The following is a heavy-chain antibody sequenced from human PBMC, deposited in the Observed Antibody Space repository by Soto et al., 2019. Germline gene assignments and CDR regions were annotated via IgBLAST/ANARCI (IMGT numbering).Heavy chain of an antibody. CDR1: GGSFSAYY. CDR2: INHSGSS. CDR3: ARWNYHHYHHSSGNFRTSYYFDS. Sequence: QLQQWGAGLLKPSETLSLTCAVYGGSFSAYYWSWIRQPPGKGLEWIGEINHSGSSNYSPSLKGRLTISVDTSKNQLSLKLTSGTAADSAVYYCARWNYHHYHHSSGNFRTSYYFDSWGQGTLVTVSS. J-gene: IGHJ4*02. D-gene: IGHD3-22*01. V-gene: IGHV4-34*02.